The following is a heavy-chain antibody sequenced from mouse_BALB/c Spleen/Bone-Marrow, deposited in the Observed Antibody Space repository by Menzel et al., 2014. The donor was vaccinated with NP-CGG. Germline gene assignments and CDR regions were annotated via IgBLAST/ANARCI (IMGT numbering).Heavy chain of an antibody. Sequence: EVKLMESGGGLVQPGGSLKLSCAASGFDFSRYWMSWVRQAPGKGLEWIGEINPDSRTINYTPSLKDKFIISRDNAKNTLNLQVNKVGSEDTALYYCARLGYYGGFAYWGQGTLVTVSA. CDR1: GFDFSRYW. J-gene: IGHJ3*01. CDR3: ARLGYYGGFAY. CDR2: INPDSRTI. D-gene: IGHD1-1*01. V-gene: IGHV4-1*02.